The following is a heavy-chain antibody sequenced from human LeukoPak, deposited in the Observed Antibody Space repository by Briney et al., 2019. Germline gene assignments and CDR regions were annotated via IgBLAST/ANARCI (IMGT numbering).Heavy chain of an antibody. CDR3: ARDKGYGSGSYEMTPFDY. Sequence: PSETLSLTCTVSGGSISSYYWSWIRQPPGKGLEWIGYIYYSGSTNYNPSLKSRVTISVDTSKNQFSLKLSSVTAADTAVYYCARDKGYGSGSYEMTPFDYWGQGTLVTVSS. CDR1: GGSISSYY. J-gene: IGHJ4*02. CDR2: IYYSGST. V-gene: IGHV4-59*01. D-gene: IGHD3-10*01.